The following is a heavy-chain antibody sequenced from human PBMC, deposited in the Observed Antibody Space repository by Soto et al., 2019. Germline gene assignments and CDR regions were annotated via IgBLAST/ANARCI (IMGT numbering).Heavy chain of an antibody. V-gene: IGHV1-69*01. Sequence: QVQLVQSGAEVKKPGSSVKVSCKASGGTFSSYAISWVRQAPGEGREWMGGVIPIFGTANYAQKFQGRVRITADESTSAASMELSSLRSEDTAVYYCARSGGTRDGYSEDWYFDLWGRGTLVTVSS. CDR1: GGTFSSYA. D-gene: IGHD2-15*01. CDR2: VIPIFGTA. CDR3: ARSGGTRDGYSEDWYFDL. J-gene: IGHJ2*01.